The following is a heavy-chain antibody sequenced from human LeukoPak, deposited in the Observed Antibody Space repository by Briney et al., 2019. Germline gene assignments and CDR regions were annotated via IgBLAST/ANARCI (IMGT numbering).Heavy chain of an antibody. Sequence: GESLKISCKVSGYRFTSYCIGWVRQMPGKGLAWMGIIYPGDSGPTYSPSFQGQVTISVDKSINTAYLQWSSLQASDTAMYYCGMSGDRVPLQDDVFDVWGQGTMVTVST. CDR1: GYRFTSYC. CDR2: IYPGDSGP. J-gene: IGHJ3*01. CDR3: GMSGDRVPLQDDVFDV. D-gene: IGHD1-26*01. V-gene: IGHV5-51*01.